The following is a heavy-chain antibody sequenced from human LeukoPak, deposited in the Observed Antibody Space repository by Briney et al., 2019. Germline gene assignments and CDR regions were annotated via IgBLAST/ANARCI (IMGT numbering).Heavy chain of an antibody. CDR3: AKDGGGGSYYDILTGPRDYYYYYMDV. D-gene: IGHD3-9*01. Sequence: GGSLRLSCAASGFTFSSYGMHWVRQAPGKGLEWVAFIRYDGSNKYYADSVKGRFTISRDNSKNTLYLQMNSLGAEDTAVYYCAKDGGGGSYYDILTGPRDYYYYYMDVWGKGTTVTISS. CDR1: GFTFSSYG. J-gene: IGHJ6*03. V-gene: IGHV3-30*02. CDR2: IRYDGSNK.